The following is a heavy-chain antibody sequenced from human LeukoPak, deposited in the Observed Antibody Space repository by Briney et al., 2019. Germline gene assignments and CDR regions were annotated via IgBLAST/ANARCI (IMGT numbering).Heavy chain of an antibody. D-gene: IGHD3-22*01. J-gene: IGHJ4*02. CDR2: ISSSSSYI. CDR1: GFTFRSYE. CDR3: ARDLGRYYYDSSGYFPPDY. V-gene: IGHV3-21*05. Sequence: GGSLRLSCAASGFTFRSYEMHWVRQAPGKGLEWLSYISSSSSYIYYADSVKGRFTISRDNAKNSLYLQMNSLRAEDTAVYYCARDLGRYYYDSSGYFPPDYWGQGTLVTVSS.